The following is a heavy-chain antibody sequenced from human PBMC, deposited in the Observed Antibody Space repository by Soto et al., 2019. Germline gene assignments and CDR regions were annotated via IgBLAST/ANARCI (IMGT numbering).Heavy chain of an antibody. Sequence: QVQQQESGPGLVKPSDTLSLTCRVYGAYISDFPWSWIRQPAGKGLEWIGRIIINGNTQKNPSFKCRVTTSIDTSRNHFALNLQSASAADTALYYCASETGENCTYEAHWGPGTLVTVSS. J-gene: IGHJ1*01. D-gene: IGHD1-7*01. V-gene: IGHV4-4*07. CDR1: GAYISDFP. CDR2: IIINGNT. CDR3: ASETGENCTYEAH.